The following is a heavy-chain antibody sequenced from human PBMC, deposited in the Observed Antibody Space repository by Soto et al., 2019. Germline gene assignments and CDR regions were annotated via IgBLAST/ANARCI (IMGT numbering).Heavy chain of an antibody. CDR3: AREGLDTAGFFDV. J-gene: IGHJ3*01. D-gene: IGHD6-13*01. CDR1: GFTFSSYW. Sequence: GGSLRLSCAASGFTFSSYWMHWVRQAPGKGLEWVSRIEGDGSSTTSADSVKGRFTVSRDDARNTLYLQMSSLRADDTAIYYCAREGLDTAGFFDVWGQGTMVTVS. V-gene: IGHV3-74*01. CDR2: IEGDGSST.